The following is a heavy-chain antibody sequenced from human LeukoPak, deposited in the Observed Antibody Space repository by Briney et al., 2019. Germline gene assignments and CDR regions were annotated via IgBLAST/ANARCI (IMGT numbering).Heavy chain of an antibody. CDR2: ISAYNGNT. CDR1: GYTFTSYG. V-gene: IGHV1-18*01. D-gene: IGHD5-18*01. Sequence: ASVKVSCKASGYTFTSYGISWVRQAPGQGLEWMGGISAYNGNTNYAQKLQGRATMTTDTSTSTAYMELRSLRSDDTAVYYCARDTTMTEVADWFDPWGQGTLVTVSS. CDR3: ARDTTMTEVADWFDP. J-gene: IGHJ5*02.